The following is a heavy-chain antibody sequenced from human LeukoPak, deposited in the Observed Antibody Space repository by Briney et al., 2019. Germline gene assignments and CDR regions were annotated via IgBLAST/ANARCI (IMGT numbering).Heavy chain of an antibody. Sequence: GGSLRLSCAASGLTFSSYAMSWVRQAPGKGLEWVSAINGSGGSTYYADSVKGRFTISRDNSKNTLYLQMNSLRAEDTAVYYCAKLSGFDYGDSWGQGTLVTVSS. J-gene: IGHJ4*02. CDR2: INGSGGST. V-gene: IGHV3-23*01. CDR1: GLTFSSYA. CDR3: AKLSGFDYGDS.